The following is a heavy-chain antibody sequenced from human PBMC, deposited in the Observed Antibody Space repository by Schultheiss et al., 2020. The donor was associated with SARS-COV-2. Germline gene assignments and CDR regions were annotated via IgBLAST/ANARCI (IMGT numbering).Heavy chain of an antibody. CDR2: INHSGST. CDR3: ARQKTGIAARPRGAFDI. Sequence: SETLSLTCAVYGGSFSGYYWSWIRQPPGKGLEWIGEINHSGSTNYNPSLKSRVTISVDTSKNQFSLKLSSVTAADTAVYYCARQKTGIAARPRGAFDIWGQGTTVTVSS. D-gene: IGHD6-6*01. CDR1: GGSFSGYY. J-gene: IGHJ3*02. V-gene: IGHV4-34*01.